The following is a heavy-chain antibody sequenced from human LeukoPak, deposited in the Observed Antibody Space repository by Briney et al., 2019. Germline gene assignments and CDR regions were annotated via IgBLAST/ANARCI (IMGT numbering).Heavy chain of an antibody. J-gene: IGHJ4*02. CDR3: AKDYGSSGYYPFDS. Sequence: GGSLRLSCAPSGFTFSNYAMSWVRQAPGKGLEWDSTISSGGDHTYYADSVKGRFTISRDNSKNTLSLQMNSLRSVDTAVYFCAKDYGSSGYYPFDSWGQGTLVTVSS. CDR2: ISSGGDHT. V-gene: IGHV3-23*01. D-gene: IGHD6-19*01. CDR1: GFTFSNYA.